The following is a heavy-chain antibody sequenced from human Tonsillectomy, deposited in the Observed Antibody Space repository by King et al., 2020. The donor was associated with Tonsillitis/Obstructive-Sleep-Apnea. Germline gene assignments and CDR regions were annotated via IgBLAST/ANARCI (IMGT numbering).Heavy chain of an antibody. D-gene: IGHD3-3*01. V-gene: IGHV4-59*01. CDR2: IYYSGST. CDR3: ARGGVVITLDYYYYGMDV. CDR1: GGSISSYY. Sequence: QLQESGPGLVKPSETLSLTRTVSGGSISSYYWSWIRQPPGKGLEWIGYIYYSGSTNYNPSLKSRVTISVDTSKNQFSLKLSSVTAADTAVYYCARGGVVITLDYYYYGMDVWGQGTTVTVSS. J-gene: IGHJ6*02.